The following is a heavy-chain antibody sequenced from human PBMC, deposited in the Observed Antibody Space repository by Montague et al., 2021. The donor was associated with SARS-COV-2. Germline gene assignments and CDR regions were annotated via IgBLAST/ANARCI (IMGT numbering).Heavy chain of an antibody. CDR2: TYYRPKWYN. CDR1: GDSVSINLAT. J-gene: IGHJ4*02. CDR3: ARIPVGSKYYFDF. V-gene: IGHV6-1*01. D-gene: IGHD2-2*01. Sequence: CAISGDSVSINLATWSWIRQSPSRGLEWLGRTYYRPKWYNDYAESVKSRITIDPDTSKHQLSLHLNSVTPEDTAVYYCARIPVGSKYYFDFWGQGTLVTVSS.